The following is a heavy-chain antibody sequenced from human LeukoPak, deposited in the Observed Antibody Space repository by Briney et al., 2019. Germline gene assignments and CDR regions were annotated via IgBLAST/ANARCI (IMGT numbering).Heavy chain of an antibody. J-gene: IGHJ4*02. Sequence: PSETLSLTCTISGGSISSYYWSWIRQPPGKGLEWIGYIDYSGTTNYHPSLKRRVTISLDTSKNQFSLKLSSVTAADTAVYYWAGDSPWGSGVDHWGQGTLVTVSS. CDR2: IDYSGTT. D-gene: IGHD1-26*01. V-gene: IGHV4-59*01. CDR3: AGDSPWGSGVDH. CDR1: GGSISSYY.